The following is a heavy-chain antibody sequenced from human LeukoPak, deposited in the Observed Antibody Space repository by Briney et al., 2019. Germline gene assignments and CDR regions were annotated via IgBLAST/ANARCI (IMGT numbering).Heavy chain of an antibody. CDR2: INPNSGGT. Sequence: ASVKVSCKASAYTFTGYYMHWVRQAPGQGLEWMGPINPNSGGTNYAQKLQGRVTMTRDTSISTAYMELSRLISDDTAVYYCASQYDFWSGYRIAWFDPWGQGTLVTVSS. D-gene: IGHD3-3*01. J-gene: IGHJ5*02. CDR3: ASQYDFWSGYRIAWFDP. V-gene: IGHV1-2*06. CDR1: AYTFTGYY.